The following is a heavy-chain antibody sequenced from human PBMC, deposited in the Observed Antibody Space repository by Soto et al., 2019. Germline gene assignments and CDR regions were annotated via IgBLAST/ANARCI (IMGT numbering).Heavy chain of an antibody. Sequence: QVQLVQSGAEVKKPGASVKVSCKASGYTFTSYGISWVRQAPGQGLEWMGRISAYNGNTNYAQKLQGRVTMTTDTSTSTAYMELRSLRSDDTAVYYCARAMTYYYDSSGSRGAFDIWGQGTMVTVSS. CDR2: ISAYNGNT. J-gene: IGHJ3*02. D-gene: IGHD3-22*01. V-gene: IGHV1-18*04. CDR3: ARAMTYYYDSSGSRGAFDI. CDR1: GYTFTSYG.